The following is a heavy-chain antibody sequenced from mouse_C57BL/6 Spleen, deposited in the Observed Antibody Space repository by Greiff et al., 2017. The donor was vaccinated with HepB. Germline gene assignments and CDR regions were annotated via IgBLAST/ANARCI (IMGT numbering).Heavy chain of an antibody. V-gene: IGHV1-59*01. Sequence: VQLQQPGAELVRPGTSVKLSCKASGYTFTSYWMHWVKQRPGQGLEWIGVIDPSDSYTNYNQKFKGKATLTVDTSSSTAYMQLSSLTSEDSAVYYCARVGQAYWGQGTLVTVSA. CDR3: ARVGQAY. D-gene: IGHD3-3*01. CDR2: IDPSDSYT. CDR1: GYTFTSYW. J-gene: IGHJ3*01.